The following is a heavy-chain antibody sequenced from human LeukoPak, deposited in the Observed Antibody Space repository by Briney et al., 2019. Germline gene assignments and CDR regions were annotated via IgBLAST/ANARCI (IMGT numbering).Heavy chain of an antibody. J-gene: IGHJ3*02. CDR1: GYTFTSYD. CDR3: ARESSGSYSIAFDI. CDR2: INPSGGST. V-gene: IGHV1-46*01. Sequence: ASVKVSCKASGYTFTSYDINWVRQATGQGLEWMGIINPSGGSTSYAQKFQGRVTMTRDTSTSTVYMELSSLRSEDTAVYYCARESSGSYSIAFDIWGQGTMVTVSS. D-gene: IGHD1-26*01.